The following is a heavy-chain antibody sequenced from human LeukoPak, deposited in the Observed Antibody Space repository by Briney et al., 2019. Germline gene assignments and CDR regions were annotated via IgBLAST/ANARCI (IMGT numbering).Heavy chain of an antibody. CDR3: AGNSGNYVRGGNDY. Sequence: SETLSLTCTVSGASISTYYWSWIRQPPGKGLEWIGYIYYSGSTNYNPSLKSRVTISVDTSKNQFSLKLTSVTAADTAVYYCAGNSGNYVRGGNDYWGQGTLVTVSS. J-gene: IGHJ4*02. V-gene: IGHV4-59*08. D-gene: IGHD3-22*01. CDR1: GASISTYY. CDR2: IYYSGST.